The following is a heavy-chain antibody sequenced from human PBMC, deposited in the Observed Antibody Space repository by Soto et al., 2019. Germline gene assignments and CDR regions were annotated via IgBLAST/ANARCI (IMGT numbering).Heavy chain of an antibody. J-gene: IGHJ4*02. CDR2: IIPMFVTP. Sequence: GASVKVSCKTSGGTFSSHSINWVRQAPGQGLEWMGGIIPMFVTPNYAQKFQGRVTISADESTSTTYMELRSLRSDDTAVYYCARRVYKAPADSPYYYDSSGYFLSFDYWGQGTLVTVSS. CDR3: ARRVYKAPADSPYYYDSSGYFLSFDY. V-gene: IGHV1-69*13. CDR1: GGTFSSHS. D-gene: IGHD3-22*01.